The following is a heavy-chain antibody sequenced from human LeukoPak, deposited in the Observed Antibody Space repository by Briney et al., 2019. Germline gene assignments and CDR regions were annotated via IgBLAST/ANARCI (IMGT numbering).Heavy chain of an antibody. J-gene: IGHJ6*03. CDR2: IYYSGST. CDR3: ARPSSASGSYYYYYYMDV. D-gene: IGHD6-19*01. CDR1: GGSISSSSYY. V-gene: IGHV4-39*01. Sequence: SDTLSLTCNVSGGSISSSSYYWAWVRQPPGMGLEWIGSIYYSGSTYYEPSLKSRVTISVDTSKNQFSLNLNSVTAADSAVYYCARPSSASGSYYYYYYMDVWGKGTTVTVSS.